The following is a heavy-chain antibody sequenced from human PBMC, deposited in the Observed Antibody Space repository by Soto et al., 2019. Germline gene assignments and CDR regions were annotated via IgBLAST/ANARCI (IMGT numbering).Heavy chain of an antibody. D-gene: IGHD2-15*01. CDR1: GFTFSTCA. J-gene: IGHJ5*02. V-gene: IGHV3-23*01. Sequence: EVQLLESGGGLVQPGGSLRLSCAASGFTFSTCAMNWVRQAPGKGLEWVSTISSSGGSTYYGDSVKGRFTISRDNSKNTLYLQINSLRADDTAIYYCAKQAVAVAATPWFDPWGQGTLVTVSS. CDR2: ISSSGGST. CDR3: AKQAVAVAATPWFDP.